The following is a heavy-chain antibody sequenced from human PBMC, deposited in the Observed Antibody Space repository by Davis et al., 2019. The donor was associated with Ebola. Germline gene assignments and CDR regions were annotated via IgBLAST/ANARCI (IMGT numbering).Heavy chain of an antibody. CDR1: EFTFSSFG. CDR2: ISFDGSQK. CDR3: ARKGPYSGPFDY. D-gene: IGHD1-26*01. Sequence: GGSLRLSCAASEFTFSSFGMHWVRQAPGKGLEWVAFISFDGSQKYYADSVKGRFTISRDNSKNTLYLQMNSLRAEDTAVYYCARKGPYSGPFDYWGQGTLVTVSS. V-gene: IGHV3-30*03. J-gene: IGHJ4*02.